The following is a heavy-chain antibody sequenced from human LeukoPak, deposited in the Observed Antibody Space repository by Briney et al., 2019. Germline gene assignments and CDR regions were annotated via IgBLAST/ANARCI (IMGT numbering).Heavy chain of an antibody. V-gene: IGHV3-48*03. CDR3: ARGPHYYGSGSEDKPLDY. Sequence: GGSLRLSCAASGFTFSSYEMNWVRQAPGKGLEWVSYISSSGSTIYYADSVKGRFTTSRDNAKNSLYLQMNSLRAEDTAVYYCARGPHYYGSGSEDKPLDYWGQGTLVTVSS. CDR1: GFTFSSYE. D-gene: IGHD3-10*01. CDR2: ISSSGSTI. J-gene: IGHJ4*02.